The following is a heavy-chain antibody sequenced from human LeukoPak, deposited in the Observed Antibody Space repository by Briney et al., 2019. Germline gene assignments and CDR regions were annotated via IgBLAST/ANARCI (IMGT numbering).Heavy chain of an antibody. Sequence: SETLSLTCAVYGGSLSGFYWSWIRQSPGKGLEWIGEINQSGSTNYNPSLKSRVTISRDTSKNQFSLRLTSVTAADTAVYYCARQTGSGLFILPGGQGTLVTVSS. D-gene: IGHD3/OR15-3a*01. CDR3: ARQTGSGLFILP. CDR2: INQSGST. J-gene: IGHJ4*02. CDR1: GGSLSGFY. V-gene: IGHV4-34*01.